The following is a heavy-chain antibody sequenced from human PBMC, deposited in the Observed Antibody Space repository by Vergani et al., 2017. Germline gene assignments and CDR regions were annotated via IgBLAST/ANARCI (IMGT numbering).Heavy chain of an antibody. CDR2: IYPADSDT. V-gene: IGHV5-51*01. CDR3: ARHTTYTDS. Sequence: EVELVQSGPEMRTPGEPLKISCKGSEYSFGNYWIGWVRQMPGKGLEWMGIIYPADSDTRYSPSFQGQVTISADKSISTAFLQLDSLKASDTALYYCARHTTYTDSWGQGTLVTVS. CDR1: EYSFGNYW. J-gene: IGHJ4*02. D-gene: IGHD1-1*01.